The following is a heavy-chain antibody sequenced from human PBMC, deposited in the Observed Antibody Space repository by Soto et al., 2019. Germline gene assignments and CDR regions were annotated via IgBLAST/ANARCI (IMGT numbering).Heavy chain of an antibody. CDR2: IRYDGSNK. J-gene: IGHJ6*02. CDR3: ARDRTFYGSGSKGMDF. V-gene: IGHV3-33*01. D-gene: IGHD3-10*01. CDR1: VFTCSRYG. Sequence: GRSLRLSCVTSVFTCSRYGMHWVRQAPGKGLEWLAIIRYDGSNKYYGDSVKGRFTISRDNSNNTLYLEMNNLRAEDTAVYYCARDRTFYGSGSKGMDFWGQGTTVTVSS.